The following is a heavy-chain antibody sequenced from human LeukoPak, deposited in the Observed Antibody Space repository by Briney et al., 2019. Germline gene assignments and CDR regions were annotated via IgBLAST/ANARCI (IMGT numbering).Heavy chain of an antibody. D-gene: IGHD6-25*01. CDR1: GFRFTKYG. V-gene: IGHV3-30*18. CDR3: AKDQIGWAPGYGSGPLDQ. CDR2: ISTDGNNE. J-gene: IGHJ4*02. Sequence: GGSLTLSCAASGFRFTKYGIHWVRPAPGKGLAWVAVISTDGNNEYYANSVKGRFTISRDNSKVTVYLQMTSLRTEDTAVYYCAKDQIGWAPGYGSGPLDQWGQGTLVTVSS.